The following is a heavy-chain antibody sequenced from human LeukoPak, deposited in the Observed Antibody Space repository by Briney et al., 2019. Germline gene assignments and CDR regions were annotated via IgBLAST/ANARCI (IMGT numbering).Heavy chain of an antibody. V-gene: IGHV4-39*01. Sequence: SETLSLTCTISAASISSSSHHWGWIRQSPGKGLEWIGSIYYGQTIYYNPSLNSRVTISVVTSEDQFTLQLNSVTAADTAVYYCVRHDGRGGATMGAFDSWGQGSLVTVSS. D-gene: IGHD4/OR15-4a*01. J-gene: IGHJ5*01. CDR3: VRHDGRGGATMGAFDS. CDR1: AASISSSSHH. CDR2: IYYGQTI.